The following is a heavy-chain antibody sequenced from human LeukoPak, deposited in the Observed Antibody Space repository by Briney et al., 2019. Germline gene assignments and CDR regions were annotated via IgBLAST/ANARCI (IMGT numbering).Heavy chain of an antibody. CDR2: TYYRSKWYN. Sequence: SQTLSLTCDISGDSVPSNSAAWNWIRQSPSRGLEWLGRTYYRSKWYNDYAVSVKSRMTINADTSKNQFSLQLNSVTPEDTAVYYCAKGRWALFDCWGQGTLVTVSS. CDR3: AKGRWALFDC. CDR1: GDSVPSNSAA. D-gene: IGHD3-10*01. V-gene: IGHV6-1*01. J-gene: IGHJ4*02.